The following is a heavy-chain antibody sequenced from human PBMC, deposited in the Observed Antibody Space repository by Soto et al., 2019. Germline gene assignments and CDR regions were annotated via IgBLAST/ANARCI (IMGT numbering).Heavy chain of an antibody. J-gene: IGHJ4*02. D-gene: IGHD1-26*01. V-gene: IGHV3-23*01. Sequence: EVQLLESGGGLVQPGGSLRLSCAASGFTFSSYAVRWVRQAPVKGLEWVSAISGSGGSTYYADSVKGRFTISRDNSKNTRYLQMNSLRAEDTAVYYCARRGSGSYYDYWGQGTLVTVSS. CDR2: ISGSGGST. CDR1: GFTFSSYA. CDR3: ARRGSGSYYDY.